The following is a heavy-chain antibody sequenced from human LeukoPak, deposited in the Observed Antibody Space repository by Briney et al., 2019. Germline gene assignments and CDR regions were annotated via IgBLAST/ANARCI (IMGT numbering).Heavy chain of an antibody. Sequence: PGGSLRLSCAASGFTFSSYSMNWVRQAPGKGLEWVSSISSSSSYIYYADSVKGRFTISRDNAKNSLYLQMNSLRAEDTAVYYCAKSGREVTGLDYWGQGTLVTVSS. D-gene: IGHD2-21*02. CDR2: ISSSSSYI. CDR1: GFTFSSYS. J-gene: IGHJ4*02. CDR3: AKSGREVTGLDY. V-gene: IGHV3-21*04.